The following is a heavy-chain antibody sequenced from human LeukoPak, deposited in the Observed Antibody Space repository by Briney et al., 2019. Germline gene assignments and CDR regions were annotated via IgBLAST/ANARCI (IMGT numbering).Heavy chain of an antibody. J-gene: IGHJ4*02. Sequence: AASVKVSCRASGYTFIDHHILWVRQAPGQGLEWMGWIHLNGRDTQYAQKFQDRMTMTTDTSITTAYMELHSVTSDDTAVYYCSAHYGPGPVWGQGTLITASS. CDR1: GYTFIDHH. CDR2: IHLNGRDT. V-gene: IGHV1-2*02. D-gene: IGHD3-10*01. CDR3: SAHYGPGPV.